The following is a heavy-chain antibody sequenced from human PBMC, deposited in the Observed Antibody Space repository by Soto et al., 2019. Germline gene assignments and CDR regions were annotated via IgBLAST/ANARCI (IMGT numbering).Heavy chain of an antibody. CDR1: GFTFSSYG. J-gene: IGHJ4*02. V-gene: IGHV3-33*01. CDR2: IWYDGSNK. D-gene: IGHD2-2*01. Sequence: GGSLRLSCAASGFTFSSYGMHWVRQAPGKGLEWVAVIWYDGSNKYYADSVKGRFTISRDNSKNTLYLQMNSLRAEDTAVYYCARELKDIVVVPAATYWGQGTLVTVSS. CDR3: ARELKDIVVVPAATY.